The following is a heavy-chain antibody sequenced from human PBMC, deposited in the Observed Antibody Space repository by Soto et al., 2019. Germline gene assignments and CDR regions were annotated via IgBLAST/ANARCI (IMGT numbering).Heavy chain of an antibody. CDR1: GXTFTSYG. V-gene: IGHV1-18*01. J-gene: IGHJ3*02. CDR2: ISAYNGNT. D-gene: IGHD3-10*01. CDR3: XXXXXXSGDI. Sequence: QVQLVQSGAEVKKPGASVKVSCKASGXTFTSYGISWVRQAPGQGLEWMGWISAYNGNTNYAQKLQGRVTMTTDTSTSTAYMELRSLRSDDTXXXXXXXXXXXSGDIWGQGTIVTVSS.